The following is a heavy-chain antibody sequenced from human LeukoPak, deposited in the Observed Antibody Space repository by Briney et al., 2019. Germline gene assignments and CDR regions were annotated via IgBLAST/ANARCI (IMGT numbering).Heavy chain of an antibody. CDR2: INPNSGGT. CDR3: ARGLSHYDFWSGYGDY. D-gene: IGHD3-3*01. Sequence: ASVKVSCKASGYTFTGYYMHWVRQAPGQGLEWMGWINPNSGGTNYAQKFQGRVTMTRDTSISTAYMELSRLRSDDTAVYYCARGLSHYDFWSGYGDYWGQGTLVTVSS. CDR1: GYTFTGYY. J-gene: IGHJ4*02. V-gene: IGHV1-2*02.